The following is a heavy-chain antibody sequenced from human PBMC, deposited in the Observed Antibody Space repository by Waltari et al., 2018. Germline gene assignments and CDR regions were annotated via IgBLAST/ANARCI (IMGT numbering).Heavy chain of an antibody. J-gene: IGHJ4*02. V-gene: IGHV3-7*01. CDR2: IKQDGSEK. D-gene: IGHD3-22*01. Sequence: EVQLVESGGGLVQPGGSLRLSCAASGFTFSSYWMSWVRQAPGKGLEWVANIKQDGSEKYYVDSGKGRFTISRDNAKTSLYLQMNSLRAEDTAVYYCARGQDSSHFDYWGQGTLVTVSS. CDR3: ARGQDSSHFDY. CDR1: GFTFSSYW.